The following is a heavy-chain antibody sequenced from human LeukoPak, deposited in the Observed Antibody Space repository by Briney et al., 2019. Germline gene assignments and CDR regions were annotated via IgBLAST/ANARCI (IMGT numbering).Heavy chain of an antibody. J-gene: IGHJ4*02. Sequence: ASVKVSCKVSGYTLTESSKHWVRQAPGKGLEWMGGFDPEDGETVYAQKFQGRVTMTEDTSTDTAYMELSSLRSEDTAVYYCATDGGYCSGGSCYTFGYWSQGTLVTVSS. D-gene: IGHD2-15*01. V-gene: IGHV1-24*01. CDR2: FDPEDGET. CDR3: ATDGGYCSGGSCYTFGY. CDR1: GYTLTESS.